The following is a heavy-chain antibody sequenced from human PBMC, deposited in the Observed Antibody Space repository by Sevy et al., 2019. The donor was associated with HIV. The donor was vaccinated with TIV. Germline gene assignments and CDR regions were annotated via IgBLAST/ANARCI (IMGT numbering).Heavy chain of an antibody. CDR3: ARGVTMLRGGGYYFDY. CDR2: IIPIFGTT. J-gene: IGHJ4*02. V-gene: IGHV1-69*13. D-gene: IGHD3-10*02. CDR1: GSTFSSYA. Sequence: ASVKVSCKASGSTFSSYAIHWVRQAPGQGLEWMGGIIPIFGTTNYAQKFQGRVTITADQSTSTSNMELSSLRSEDTAEYCCARGVTMLRGGGYYFDYWGQGTLVTVSS.